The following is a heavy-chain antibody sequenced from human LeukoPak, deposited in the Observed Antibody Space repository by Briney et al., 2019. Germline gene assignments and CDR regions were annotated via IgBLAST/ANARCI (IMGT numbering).Heavy chain of an antibody. Sequence: ASGALSLNCPVSGYSITNYYWGLIRQVPGEGLEGVGYIYHSGSTNYNPSLESRVTISVDTSKNQFSLKLSSVTAADTAVYYCARTYSSSWTPYYFDYWGQGILVTVSS. CDR3: ARTYSSSWTPYYFDY. V-gene: IGHV4-59*01. D-gene: IGHD6-6*01. CDR1: GYSITNYY. J-gene: IGHJ4*02. CDR2: IYHSGST.